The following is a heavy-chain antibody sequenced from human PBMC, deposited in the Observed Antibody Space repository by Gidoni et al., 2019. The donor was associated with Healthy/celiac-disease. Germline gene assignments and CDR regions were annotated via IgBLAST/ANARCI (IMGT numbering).Heavy chain of an antibody. CDR1: GFTFSSHA. J-gene: IGHJ4*02. D-gene: IGHD6-13*01. V-gene: IGHV3-30*18. CDR2: ISCNGSNK. CDR3: EKARSRQVKQQLVRYFDY. Sequence: QVQLVESGGGVVQPGRSLRLSCAASGFTFSSHAMHWVRQAPGKRLEWVAVISCNGSNKYYADSVKGRFTISRANAKNTLYLQMHSLRAEDTAVYYCEKARSRQVKQQLVRYFDYWGQGTLVTVSS.